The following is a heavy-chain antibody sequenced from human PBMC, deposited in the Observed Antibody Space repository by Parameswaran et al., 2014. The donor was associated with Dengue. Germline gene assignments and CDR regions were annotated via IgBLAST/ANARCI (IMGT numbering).Heavy chain of an antibody. V-gene: IGHV4-34*01. D-gene: IGHD5-18*01. CDR3: ANIQLSGRGVDY. J-gene: IGHJ4*02. CDR1: GGSFSGYY. CDR2: INHSGST. Sequence: ASETLSLTCAVYGGSFSGYYWSWIRQPPGKGLEWIGEINHSGSTNYNPSLKSRVTISVDTSKNQFSLKLSSVTAADTAVYYCANIQLSGRGVDYWGQGTLVTVSS.